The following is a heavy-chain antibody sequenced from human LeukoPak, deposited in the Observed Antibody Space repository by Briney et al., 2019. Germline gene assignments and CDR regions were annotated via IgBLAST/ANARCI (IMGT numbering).Heavy chain of an antibody. CDR1: GFTFSSYG. J-gene: IGHJ1*01. CDR2: IWYDGSNK. Sequence: GGSLRLSCVASGFTFSSYGMHWVRQAPGKGLEWVAVIWYDGSNKYYADSVKGRFTISRDNSKNTLYLQMNSLRAEDTAVYYCARDGDYGDYGGFQHWGQGTLVTVSS. D-gene: IGHD4-17*01. CDR3: ARDGDYGDYGGFQH. V-gene: IGHV3-33*08.